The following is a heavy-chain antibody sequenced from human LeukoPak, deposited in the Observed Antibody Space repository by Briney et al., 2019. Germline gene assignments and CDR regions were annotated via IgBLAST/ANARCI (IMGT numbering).Heavy chain of an antibody. CDR1: GYTFTSYY. CDR3: ATVRDSSGWPYYFDY. Sequence: ASVKVSCKAPGYTFTSYYMHWVRQAPGQGLEWMGIINPSGGSTSYAQKFQGRVTMTEDTSTDTAYMELSSLRSEDTAVYYCATVRDSSGWPYYFDYWGQGTLVTVSS. J-gene: IGHJ4*02. D-gene: IGHD6-19*01. CDR2: INPSGGST. V-gene: IGHV1-46*01.